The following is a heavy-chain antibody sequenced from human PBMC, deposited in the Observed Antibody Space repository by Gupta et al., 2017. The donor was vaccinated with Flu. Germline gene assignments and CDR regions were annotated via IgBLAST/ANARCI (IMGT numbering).Heavy chain of an antibody. D-gene: IGHD1-14*01. V-gene: IGHV3-15*01. Sequence: EVQLVESGGGLVKPGGSLRLSCAASGFTFSNAWMSWVRQAPGKGLEWVGRIKSKTDGGTTDYAAPVKGRFTISRDDSKNTLYLQMNSLKTEDTAVYYCTTVVPPQSYLPVRSYGGQGTLVTVSS. J-gene: IGHJ4*02. CDR1: GFTFSNAW. CDR3: TTVVPPQSYLPVRSY. CDR2: IKSKTDGGTT.